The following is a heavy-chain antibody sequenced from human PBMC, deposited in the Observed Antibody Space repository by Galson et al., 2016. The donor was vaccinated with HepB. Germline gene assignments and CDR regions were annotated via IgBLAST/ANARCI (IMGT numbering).Heavy chain of an antibody. CDR3: ARDGVDPFDH. CDR2: ISYDGGKK. Sequence: SLRLSCAASGFIFSSYAMNWVRQAPGKGLEWVAVISYDGGKKYNPGSVKGRFTISRDNSKNTLYLEMNSLRPEDTAVYYCARDGVDPFDHWGQGTLVTVSS. D-gene: IGHD3/OR15-3a*01. V-gene: IGHV3-30-3*01. J-gene: IGHJ5*02. CDR1: GFIFSSYA.